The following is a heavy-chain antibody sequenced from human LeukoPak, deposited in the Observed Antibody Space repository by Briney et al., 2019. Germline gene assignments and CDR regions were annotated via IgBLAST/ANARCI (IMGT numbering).Heavy chain of an antibody. CDR3: AKDIGG. V-gene: IGHV3-7*01. Sequence: GGSLRLSCAASGFTFSSYWMSWVRQAPGKGLEWVAQIKQDGSDKYYVDSVKGRFTISRDNSKNTLYLQMNSLRAEDTAVYYCAKDIGGWGQGTLVTVSS. CDR2: IKQDGSDK. D-gene: IGHD4-23*01. J-gene: IGHJ4*02. CDR1: GFTFSSYW.